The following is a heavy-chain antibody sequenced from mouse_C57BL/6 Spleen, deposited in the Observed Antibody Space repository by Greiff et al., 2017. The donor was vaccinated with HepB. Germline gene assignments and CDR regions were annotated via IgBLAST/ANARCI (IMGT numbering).Heavy chain of an antibody. Sequence: QVQLQQPGAELVRPGSSVKLSCKASGYTFTSYWMHWVKQRPIQGLEWIGNIDPSDSETHYNQKFKDKATLTVDKSSSTAYMQLSSLTSEDSAVYYCARRAMVTEGFAYWGQGTLVTVSA. CDR3: ARRAMVTEGFAY. CDR1: GYTFTSYW. CDR2: IDPSDSET. V-gene: IGHV1-52*01. J-gene: IGHJ3*01. D-gene: IGHD2-2*01.